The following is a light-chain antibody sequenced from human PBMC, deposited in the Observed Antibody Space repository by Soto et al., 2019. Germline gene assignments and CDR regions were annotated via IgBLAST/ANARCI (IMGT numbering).Light chain of an antibody. CDR3: LLSYSGARI. Sequence: QAVVTQEPSLTVSPGGTVTLTCGSTTGAATSGHYPYWFQQKPGQAPRTLIYDTTNRHSWTPARFSGSLLGGKAALTLSGAQPEDEAEYYCLLSYSGARIFGGGTKVTVL. CDR1: TGAATSGHY. V-gene: IGLV7-46*01. J-gene: IGLJ2*01. CDR2: DTT.